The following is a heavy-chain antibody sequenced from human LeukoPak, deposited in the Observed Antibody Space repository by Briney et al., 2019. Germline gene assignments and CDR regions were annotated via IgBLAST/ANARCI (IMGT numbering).Heavy chain of an antibody. Sequence: GGSLRLSCAASGFTFSHYWMQWVRQAPGKGLEWVSYISSSGSTIYYADSVKGRFTISRDNAKNSLYLQMNSLRAEDTAVYYCARDYGGSSPFDYWGQGTLVTVSS. CDR1: GFTFSHYW. J-gene: IGHJ4*02. V-gene: IGHV3-48*04. CDR2: ISSSGSTI. D-gene: IGHD4-23*01. CDR3: ARDYGGSSPFDY.